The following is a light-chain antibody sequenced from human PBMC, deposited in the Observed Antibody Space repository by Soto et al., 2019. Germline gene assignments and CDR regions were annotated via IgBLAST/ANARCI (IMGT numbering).Light chain of an antibody. CDR3: CSNDVGSTYV. J-gene: IGLJ1*01. CDR1: STDVGSHKL. CDR2: EAY. V-gene: IGLV2-23*01. Sequence: QSVLAQPASVSGSPGQSITISCTGTSTDVGSHKLVSWYQQYPGNAPKLIIFEAYKRPSGVSNRFSGSKSGSTASLTISGLQDEEEADYYCCSNDVGSTYVFGTGTKVTV.